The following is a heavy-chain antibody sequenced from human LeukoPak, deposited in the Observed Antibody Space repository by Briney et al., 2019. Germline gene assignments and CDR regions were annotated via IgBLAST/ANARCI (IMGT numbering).Heavy chain of an antibody. CDR1: GGSISSYY. Sequence: SETLSLTCTVSGGSISSYYWGWIRQPPGKGLEWIGSIYHSGSTYYNPSLKSRVTISVDTSKNQFSLKLSSVTAADTAVYYCARHAYGVFYFDYWGQGTLVTVSS. CDR2: IYHSGST. J-gene: IGHJ4*02. CDR3: ARHAYGVFYFDY. D-gene: IGHD4-17*01. V-gene: IGHV4-38-2*02.